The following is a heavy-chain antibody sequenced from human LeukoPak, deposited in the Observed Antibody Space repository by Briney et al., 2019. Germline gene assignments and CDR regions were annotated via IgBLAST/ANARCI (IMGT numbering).Heavy chain of an antibody. CDR3: ARVGAMIPRAFDI. V-gene: IGHV4-59*01. CDR1: GGSISSYY. J-gene: IGHJ3*02. CDR2: IYYSGST. Sequence: SETLSLTCTVSGGSISSYYWSWSGQPPGKGLEGIGYIYYSGSTNYNPSLKSRVTISVDTSKNQFSLKLSSVTAADTAVYYCARVGAMIPRAFDIWGQGTMVTVSS. D-gene: IGHD3-22*01.